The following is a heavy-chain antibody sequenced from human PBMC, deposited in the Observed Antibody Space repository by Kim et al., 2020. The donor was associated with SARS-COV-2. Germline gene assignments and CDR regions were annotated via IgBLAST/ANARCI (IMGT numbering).Heavy chain of an antibody. V-gene: IGHV3-74*01. CDR1: GFTFSSHY. CDR3: GRFGEDASF. J-gene: IGHJ4*02. CDR2: INGDASPK. D-gene: IGHD3-3*01. Sequence: GGSLRLSCAASGFTFSSHYMHWVRQVPGNGPVWVSRINGDASPKTYADFVRGRFIIDRDNAKHTVYLQMNDLRAEDTAVYYCGRFGEDASFWGPGALVTVSA.